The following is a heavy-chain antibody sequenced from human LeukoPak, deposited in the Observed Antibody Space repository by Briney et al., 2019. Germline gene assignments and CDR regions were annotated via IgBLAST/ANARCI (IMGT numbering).Heavy chain of an antibody. V-gene: IGHV3-48*04. CDR1: GFSFSSYT. D-gene: IGHD2-2*01. CDR2: ISASSSST. J-gene: IGHJ4*02. Sequence: GGSLRLSCAASGFSFSSYTMNWVRQAAGKGLEWVSYISASSSSTYYADSVKGRFTISRDDAKNSLYLQMNSLRAEDTAIYYCAKDHVSYRYCSSTSCSTFDYWGQGTLVTVSS. CDR3: AKDHVSYRYCSSTSCSTFDY.